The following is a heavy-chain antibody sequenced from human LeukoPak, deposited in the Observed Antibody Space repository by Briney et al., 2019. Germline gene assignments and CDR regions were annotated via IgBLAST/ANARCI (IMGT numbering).Heavy chain of an antibody. J-gene: IGHJ4*02. Sequence: ASVKVSCKVSGYTFSELSMHWVREAPGKGLEWMGGFDPEDGETIYAQKFQGRVTMTEDTSTDTAYMELSSLRSEDTAVYYCATGGLRVGATAPGYWGREPWSPSPQ. D-gene: IGHD1-26*01. CDR2: FDPEDGET. CDR1: GYTFSELS. V-gene: IGHV1-24*01. CDR3: ATGGLRVGATAPGY.